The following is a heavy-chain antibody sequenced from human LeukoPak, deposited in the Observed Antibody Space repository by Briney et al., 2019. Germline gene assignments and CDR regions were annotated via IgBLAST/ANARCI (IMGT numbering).Heavy chain of an antibody. J-gene: IGHJ4*02. V-gene: IGHV3-11*01. CDR3: ATYYYASGSSD. D-gene: IGHD3-10*01. CDR2: SSSGDTI. Sequence: SSSGDTIYYADSVKGRFTISRDNSKNSLYLQMNSLRAEDTAVYYCATYYYASGSSDWGQGTLVTVSS.